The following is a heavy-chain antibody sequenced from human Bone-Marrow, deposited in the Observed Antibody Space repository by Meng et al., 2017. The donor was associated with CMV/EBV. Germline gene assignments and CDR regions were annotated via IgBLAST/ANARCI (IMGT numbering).Heavy chain of an antibody. CDR2: IKGETEGATT. D-gene: IGHD2-8*01. Sequence: GESLKISCVASGFTFTKVRIHWIRQGPGKGLQWVGRIKGETEGATTDYPADVNGRFFITRDESKNTVYLQINSLRTEDSSKYYCTTPGDCADGPFSRDFWGQGVQVTVSS. V-gene: IGHV3-15*01. J-gene: IGHJ4*02. CDR3: TTPGDCADGPFSRDF. CDR1: GFTFTKVR.